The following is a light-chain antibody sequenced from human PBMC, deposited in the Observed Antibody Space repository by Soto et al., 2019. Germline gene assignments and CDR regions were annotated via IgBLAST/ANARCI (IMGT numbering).Light chain of an antibody. CDR3: NSYRTVSTYV. V-gene: IGLV2-14*01. J-gene: IGLJ1*01. Sequence: QSVLTQPASVSGSPGQSITIACTGTSSDIGGYNFVSWYQQHPGKAPKLLIYDVGNRLSGVSNRFSGSKSGNTASLTISGLQAEDEAHYYCNSYRTVSTYVFGTGTKVTVL. CDR2: DVG. CDR1: SSDIGGYNF.